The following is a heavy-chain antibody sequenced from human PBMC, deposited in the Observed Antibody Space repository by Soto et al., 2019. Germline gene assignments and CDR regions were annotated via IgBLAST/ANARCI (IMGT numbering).Heavy chain of an antibody. CDR2: ISGSGGST. CDR1: GFTVSSNY. J-gene: IGHJ6*02. Sequence: GGSLRLSCAASGFTVSSNYMSWVRQAPGKGLEWVSAISGSGGSTYYADSVKGRFTISRDNSKNTLYLQMNSLRAEDTAVYYCAKDGDDSSGYYPTYYYYYGMDVWGQGTTVTVSS. CDR3: AKDGDDSSGYYPTYYYYYGMDV. V-gene: IGHV3-23*01. D-gene: IGHD3-22*01.